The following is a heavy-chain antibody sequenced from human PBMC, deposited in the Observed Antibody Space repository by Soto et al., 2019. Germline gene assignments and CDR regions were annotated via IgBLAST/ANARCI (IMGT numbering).Heavy chain of an antibody. CDR1: GFTFSGSA. Sequence: GGSLRLSCAASGFTFSGSAMHWVRQASGKGLEWVGRIRSKANSYATAYAGSVKGRFTISGDDSKNTAYLQMNSLKTEDTAVYYCTRGNGYYYYGMDVWGQGTTVTVSS. CDR3: TRGNGYYYYGMDV. J-gene: IGHJ6*02. D-gene: IGHD2-8*01. CDR2: IRSKANSYAT. V-gene: IGHV3-73*01.